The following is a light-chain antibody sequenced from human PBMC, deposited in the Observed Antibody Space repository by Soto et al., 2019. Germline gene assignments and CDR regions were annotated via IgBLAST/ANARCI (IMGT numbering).Light chain of an antibody. V-gene: IGKV3-20*01. CDR2: GAS. CDR1: QSVSSSY. Sequence: EIVLTQSPGTLSLSPGERATLSCRASQSVSSSYLAWYQQKPGQAPRLLIYGASSRATGIPDMFSGSGSGTDFTLTISRLEPEDFALYYCQHYGSSRWTFGEGTKVEI. J-gene: IGKJ1*01. CDR3: QHYGSSRWT.